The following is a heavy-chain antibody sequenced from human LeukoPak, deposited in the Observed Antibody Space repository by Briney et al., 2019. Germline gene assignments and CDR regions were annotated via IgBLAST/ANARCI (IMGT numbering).Heavy chain of an antibody. V-gene: IGHV3-30*03. D-gene: IGHD5-18*01. CDR1: GFTFSSYG. J-gene: IGHJ6*03. CDR3: ARVQRGYSYNPLGYYYYYMDV. Sequence: GGSLRLSCAASGFTFSSYGMHWVRQAPGKGLEWVAVISFDGTNKFYADSVKGRFTISRDNSKKTVYLQMNSLRAEDTAVYYCARVQRGYSYNPLGYYYYYMDVWGKGTTVTVSS. CDR2: ISFDGTNK.